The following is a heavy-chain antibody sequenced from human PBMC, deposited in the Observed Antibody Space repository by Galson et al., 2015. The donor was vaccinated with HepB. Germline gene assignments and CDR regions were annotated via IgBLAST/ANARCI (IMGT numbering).Heavy chain of an antibody. CDR1: GFSISNYW. D-gene: IGHD1-7*01. V-gene: IGHV3-74*01. CDR2: IYSDGSIT. J-gene: IGHJ5*02. Sequence: SLRLSCAASGFSISNYWMQWVRHAPEKGLMWVARIYSDGSITTYADSVRGRFTISRDNAKNTLYLQMNSLRAEDTAVYYCVRDLTIIETGPHFDPWGQGTLVTVSS. CDR3: VRDLTIIETGPHFDP.